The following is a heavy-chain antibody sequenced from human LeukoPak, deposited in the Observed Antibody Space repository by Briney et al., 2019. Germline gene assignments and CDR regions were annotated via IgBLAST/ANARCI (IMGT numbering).Heavy chain of an antibody. Sequence: GGSLRLSCAASGFNFSNYAMTWVRQAPEKGLEWVSAISGSDGNTYYADSVKGRFTISRDNSKDTLYLQMNSLRAEDTALYYCAKDRSDTAMVYAIDYWGQGTLVTVSS. D-gene: IGHD5-18*01. V-gene: IGHV3-23*01. CDR3: AKDRSDTAMVYAIDY. J-gene: IGHJ4*02. CDR1: GFNFSNYA. CDR2: ISGSDGNT.